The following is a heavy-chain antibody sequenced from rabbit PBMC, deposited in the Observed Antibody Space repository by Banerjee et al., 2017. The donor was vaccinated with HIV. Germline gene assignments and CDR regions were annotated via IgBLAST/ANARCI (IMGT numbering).Heavy chain of an antibody. CDR3: ARDPSYAGYAGYGYTLNL. V-gene: IGHV1S40*01. J-gene: IGHJ4*01. CDR1: GFSFSSSYY. CDR2: IYAGSSAST. Sequence: QSLEESGGGLVQPEGSLTLTCTASGFSFSSSYYLCWVRQAPGKGLEWIACIYAGSSASTYYASWAKGRFTISKTSSTTVTLQMTSLTAADTATYFCARDPSYAGYAGYGYTLNLWGPGTLVTVS. D-gene: IGHD7-1*01.